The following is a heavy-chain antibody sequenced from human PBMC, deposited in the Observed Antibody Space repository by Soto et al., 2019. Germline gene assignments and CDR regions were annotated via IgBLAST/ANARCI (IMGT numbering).Heavy chain of an antibody. D-gene: IGHD1-1*01. Sequence: APVKVSCKASGYTFSDYHIHWVRQAPGQGLEWMGWINPNSGGTKYAPKFQGGVTMTRDTSITTAYMELSRLRSGDTAVYYCAREPATAKPEGVDFWGQGTLVTVSS. CDR2: INPNSGGT. CDR1: GYTFSDYH. V-gene: IGHV1-2*02. CDR3: AREPATAKPEGVDF. J-gene: IGHJ4*02.